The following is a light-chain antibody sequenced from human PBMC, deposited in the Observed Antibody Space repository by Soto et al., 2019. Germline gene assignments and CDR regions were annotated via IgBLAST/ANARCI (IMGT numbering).Light chain of an antibody. Sequence: QPVLTQSPSASASLGASVKLTCTLSSGHSSYAIAWHQQQPEKGPRYLMKLDSDGSHTKGDAIPDRFSGSSSGAERYLTIXXXXXXXXXXXYCQTWGTGIHVVFGGGTKL. J-gene: IGLJ2*01. CDR2: LDSDGSH. CDR1: SGHSSYA. V-gene: IGLV4-69*01. CDR3: QTWGTGIHVV.